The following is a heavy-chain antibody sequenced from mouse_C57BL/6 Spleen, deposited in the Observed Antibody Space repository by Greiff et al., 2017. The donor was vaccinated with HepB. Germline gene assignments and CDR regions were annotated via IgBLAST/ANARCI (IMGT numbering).Heavy chain of an antibody. CDR1: GYTFTEYT. CDR2: FYPGSGSI. CDR3: ARHEGDGNYAYYAMDY. D-gene: IGHD2-1*01. V-gene: IGHV1-62-2*01. J-gene: IGHJ4*01. Sequence: QVQLKQSGAELVKPGASVKLSCKASGYTFTEYTIHWVKQRSGQGLEWIGWFYPGSGSIKYNEKFKDKATLTADKSSSTVYMELSRLTSEDSAVYFCARHEGDGNYAYYAMDYWGQGTSVTVSS.